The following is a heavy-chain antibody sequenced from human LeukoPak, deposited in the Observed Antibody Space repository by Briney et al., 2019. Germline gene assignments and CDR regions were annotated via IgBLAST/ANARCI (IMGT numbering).Heavy chain of an antibody. J-gene: IGHJ4*02. CDR1: GGTFSSYA. Sequence: EASVKVSCKASGGTFSSYAISWVRQAPGQGLEWMGRIIPIFGTANYAQKFQGRVTITTDESTSTAYMELSSLRSEDTAVYYCAAAGTYYYDSSGYRDYWGQGTLVTVSS. V-gene: IGHV1-69*05. CDR3: AAAGTYYYDSSGYRDY. CDR2: IIPIFGTA. D-gene: IGHD3-22*01.